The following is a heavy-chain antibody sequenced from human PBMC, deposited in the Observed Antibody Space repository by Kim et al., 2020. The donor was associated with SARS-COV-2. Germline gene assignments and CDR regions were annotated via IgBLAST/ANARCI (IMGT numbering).Heavy chain of an antibody. Sequence: SSNPSLKGRVTISGDTSKKQFSLRLSSVTAADAAVYYCARHLRNWYFDLWGRGTLVTVSS. J-gene: IGHJ2*01. V-gene: IGHV4-39*01. CDR3: ARHLRNWYFDL.